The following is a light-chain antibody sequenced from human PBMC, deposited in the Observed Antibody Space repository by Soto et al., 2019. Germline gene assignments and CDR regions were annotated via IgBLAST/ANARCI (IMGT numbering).Light chain of an antibody. CDR1: ISNIATNY. Sequence: QSVLTQPPSVSGTPGQRVTISCSGGISNIATNYVHWFQQLSGTAPKVLSNRDNQRPSGVPDRFSGSKSGTSASLAISGLRSEDEAEYYCAAWDDTVRSYVFGTGTKVTVL. V-gene: IGLV1-47*01. J-gene: IGLJ1*01. CDR2: RDN. CDR3: AAWDDTVRSYV.